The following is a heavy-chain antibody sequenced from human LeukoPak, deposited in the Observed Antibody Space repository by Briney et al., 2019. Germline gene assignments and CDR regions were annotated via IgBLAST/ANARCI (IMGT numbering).Heavy chain of an antibody. V-gene: IGHV1-69*04. J-gene: IGHJ4*02. CDR2: IIPILGIA. CDR3: ARSYDSSGYYYLFDY. Sequence: ASVKVSCKASGGTFSSYAISWVRQAPGQGLEWMGRIIPILGIANYAQKFQGRVAITADKSTSTAYMELSSLRSEDTAVYYCARSYDSSGYYYLFDYWGQGTLVTVSS. D-gene: IGHD3-22*01. CDR1: GGTFSSYA.